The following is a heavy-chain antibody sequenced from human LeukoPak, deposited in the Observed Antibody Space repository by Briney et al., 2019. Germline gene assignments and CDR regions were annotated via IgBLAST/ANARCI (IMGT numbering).Heavy chain of an antibody. CDR3: ATQGV. V-gene: IGHV4-4*07. Sequence: SETLYLTCTVSGGSISSYYRSWIRQPAGRGLEWIGRIYTSGSTNYNPSLKSRVTVSVDTSKSQCSLMLSSGTAADTAVYYCATQGVWGQGTMVTVSS. J-gene: IGHJ3*01. CDR1: GGSISSYY. CDR2: IYTSGST.